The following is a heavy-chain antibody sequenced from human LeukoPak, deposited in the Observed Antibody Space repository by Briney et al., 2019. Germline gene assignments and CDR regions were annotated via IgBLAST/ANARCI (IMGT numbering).Heavy chain of an antibody. Sequence: GGSLRLSCVASGFPFRSFSMIWVRQAPGKGLECVSSISSSSTYIYYADSVKGRFTISRDNAKNSLYLQMNSLRVEDTALYYCATGDGYSSGWAHHWGQGTLVTVSS. CDR3: ATGDGYSSGWAHH. CDR1: GFPFRSFS. D-gene: IGHD6-19*01. J-gene: IGHJ5*02. CDR2: ISSSSTYI. V-gene: IGHV3-21*01.